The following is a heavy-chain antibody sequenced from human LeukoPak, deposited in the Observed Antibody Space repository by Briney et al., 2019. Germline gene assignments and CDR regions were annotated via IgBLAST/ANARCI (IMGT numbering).Heavy chain of an antibody. V-gene: IGHV4-39*01. CDR1: GGSISSSSYY. CDR3: ARGAGWYGH. D-gene: IGHD6-19*01. CDR2: VYYSGST. J-gene: IGHJ4*02. Sequence: PSETLSLTCTVSGGSISSSSYYWGWIRQPPGKGLEWIGSVYYSGSTYYNPSLKSRVTISVDTSMNQFSLKLNSVTAADTAVYYCARGAGWYGHWGQGILVTVSS.